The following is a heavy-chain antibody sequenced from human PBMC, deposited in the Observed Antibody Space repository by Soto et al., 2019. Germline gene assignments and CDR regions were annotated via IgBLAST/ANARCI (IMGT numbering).Heavy chain of an antibody. Sequence: PGGSLRLSCAAPGFTFSSYGMHWVRQAPGKGLEGVAVIWYDGSNKYYADSVKGRFTISRDNSKNTLYLQMNSLRAEDTAVYYCARGGLVYYYYGMDVWGQGTTVTVSS. CDR1: GFTFSSYG. CDR2: IWYDGSNK. CDR3: ARGGLVYYYYGMDV. V-gene: IGHV3-33*01. J-gene: IGHJ6*02. D-gene: IGHD2-21*01.